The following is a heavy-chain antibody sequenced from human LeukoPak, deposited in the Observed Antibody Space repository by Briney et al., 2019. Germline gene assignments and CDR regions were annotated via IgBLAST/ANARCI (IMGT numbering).Heavy chain of an antibody. CDR3: ARGGVRTAASSLGY. CDR1: GYTFSDYY. Sequence: ASVKVSCKASGYTFSDYYLHWVRQAHGQGLEWMGWINPNSGGTNFAQKFRGRVTMTRDTSITTAYMELTRLKSDDTAVYYCARGGVRTAASSLGYWGQGTLVTVSS. V-gene: IGHV1-2*02. CDR2: INPNSGGT. J-gene: IGHJ4*01. D-gene: IGHD6-13*01.